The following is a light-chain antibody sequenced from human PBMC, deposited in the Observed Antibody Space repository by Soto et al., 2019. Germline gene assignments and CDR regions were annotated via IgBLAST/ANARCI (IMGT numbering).Light chain of an antibody. J-gene: IGKJ4*01. Sequence: EIVLTQSPGTLSLSPGKRATLSCRASQSVSSSYLAWYQQKPGQAPRLLIYGASSRATGIPDRFSGSGSGTDFTLTISRLEPEDVAVYYCQQYGSSRVTFGGGTKVEIK. V-gene: IGKV3-20*01. CDR1: QSVSSSY. CDR3: QQYGSSRVT. CDR2: GAS.